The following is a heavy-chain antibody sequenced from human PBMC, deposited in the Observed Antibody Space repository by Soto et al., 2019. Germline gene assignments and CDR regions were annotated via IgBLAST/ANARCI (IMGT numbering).Heavy chain of an antibody. CDR3: ARDTLNSWSGYSGMDV. D-gene: IGHD3-3*01. CDR1: GGSFSGYY. Sequence: SETLSLTCAVYGGSFSGYYWSWIRQPPGKGLEWIGEINHSGSTNYNPSLKSRVTISVDTSKNQFSLKLSSVTAADTAMYYCARDTLNSWSGYSGMDVWGQGTTVTVSS. V-gene: IGHV4-34*01. CDR2: INHSGST. J-gene: IGHJ6*02.